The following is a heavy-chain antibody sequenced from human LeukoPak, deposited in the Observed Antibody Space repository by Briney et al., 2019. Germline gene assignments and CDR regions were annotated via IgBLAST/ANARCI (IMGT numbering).Heavy chain of an antibody. V-gene: IGHV1-8*01. D-gene: IGHD3-9*01. J-gene: IGHJ6*02. CDR3: ARSRYFDWLFSSYGMDV. Sequence: ASVKVSCKASGYTFTSYDINWVRQATGQGLEWMGWMNPNSGNTGYAQKFQGRVTMTRNTSISTAYMELGSLRSEDTAVYYCARSRYFDWLFSSYGMDVWGQGTTVTVSS. CDR2: MNPNSGNT. CDR1: GYTFTSYD.